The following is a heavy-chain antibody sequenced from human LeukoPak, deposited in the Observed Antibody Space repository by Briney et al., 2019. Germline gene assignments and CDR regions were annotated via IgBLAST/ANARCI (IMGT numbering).Heavy chain of an antibody. CDR2: IRHSGVDS. Sequence: GGSLRLSCAASRFSFSDYTMSWVRQLPGKGLEWVSGIRHSGVDSSYADSVKGRFTISRDNSKNTLYLQLNSLRTEDTAIYYCVREREGSNSEHWGQGTLVTVSS. CDR3: VREREGSNSEH. J-gene: IGHJ1*01. V-gene: IGHV3-23*01. CDR1: RFSFSDYT. D-gene: IGHD1-26*01.